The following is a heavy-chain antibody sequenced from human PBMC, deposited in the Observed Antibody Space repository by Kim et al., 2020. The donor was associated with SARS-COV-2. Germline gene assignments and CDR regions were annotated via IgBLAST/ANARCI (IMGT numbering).Heavy chain of an antibody. Sequence: RLTISRDNSKNTLFLQMNSLRAEDTAVYYCAKDHGGYYDSSGYYADNYFDYWGQGTLVTVSS. V-gene: IGHV3-30*02. J-gene: IGHJ4*02. CDR3: AKDHGGYYDSSGYYADNYFDY. D-gene: IGHD3-22*01.